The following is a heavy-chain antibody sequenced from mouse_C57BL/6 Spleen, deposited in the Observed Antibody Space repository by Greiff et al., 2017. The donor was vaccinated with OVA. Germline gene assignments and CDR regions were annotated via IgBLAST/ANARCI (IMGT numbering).Heavy chain of an antibody. CDR2: ISSGSSTI. CDR3: ARGGLIYYGSSPPWFAY. D-gene: IGHD1-1*01. J-gene: IGHJ3*01. Sequence: EVQLVESGGGLVKPGGSLKLSCAASGFTFSDYGMHWVRQAPEKGLEWVAYISSGSSTIYYADTVKGRFTISRDNAKNTLFLQMTSLRSEDTAMYYCARGGLIYYGSSPPWFAYWGQGTLVTVSA. V-gene: IGHV5-17*01. CDR1: GFTFSDYG.